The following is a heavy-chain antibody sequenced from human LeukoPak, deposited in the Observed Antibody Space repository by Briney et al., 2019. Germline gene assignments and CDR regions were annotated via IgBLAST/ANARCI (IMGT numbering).Heavy chain of an antibody. V-gene: IGHV3-53*01. Sequence: AGSLRLSCAASGFTVSSNYMSWVRQAPGKGLEWVSVIYSGGSTYYADSVKGRFTISRDNSKNTLYLQMNSLRAEDTAVYYCARALGIAAAGGAFDIWGQGTMVTVSS. CDR1: GFTVSSNY. CDR3: ARALGIAAAGGAFDI. J-gene: IGHJ3*02. D-gene: IGHD6-13*01. CDR2: IYSGGST.